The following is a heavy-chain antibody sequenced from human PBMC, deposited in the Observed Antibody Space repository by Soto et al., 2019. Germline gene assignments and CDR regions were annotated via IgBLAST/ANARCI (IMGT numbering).Heavy chain of an antibody. CDR1: GFNLSLFS. CDR3: ARSADNNHLWGTYAPFDP. V-gene: IGHV3-21*01. CDR2: VTNREYI. Sequence: EGSLRLSWAASGFNLSLFSMNWVRQAPGKGLEWVSSVTNREYIYYAESVKGRCTFSRNTAKNSLFLHMSSLRVEDTSIYYCARSADNNHLWGTYAPFDPWGQGTLVIVYS. J-gene: IGHJ5*02. D-gene: IGHD3-16*01.